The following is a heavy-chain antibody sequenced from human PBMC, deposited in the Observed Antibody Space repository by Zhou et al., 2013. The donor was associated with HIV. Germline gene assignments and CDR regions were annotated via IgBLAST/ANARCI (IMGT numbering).Heavy chain of an antibody. Sequence: QVQLVQSGAEVKKPGSSVKVSCKASGGTFSSYAISWVRQAPGQGLEWMAWISGARQVSGQGLEWLRWTTGPSHSAKYAQKFQDRVSVTTNSSTNVVYMEMRRLTTDDTAVYYCARDGGIDWDDSGSEFWGQGTLVTVSS. J-gene: IGHJ4*02. CDR2: ISGARQVSGQGLEWLRWTTGPSHSA. CDR3: ARDGGIDWDDSGSEF. V-gene: IGHV1-69*05. CDR1: GGTFSSYA. D-gene: IGHD1-1*01.